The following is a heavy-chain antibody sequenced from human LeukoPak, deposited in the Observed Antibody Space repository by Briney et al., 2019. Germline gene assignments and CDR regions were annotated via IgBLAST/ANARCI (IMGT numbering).Heavy chain of an antibody. CDR2: IYTSGST. V-gene: IGHV4-4*07. D-gene: IGHD3/OR15-3a*01. J-gene: IGHJ4*02. Sequence: SETLSLTCTVSGGSISSYYWSWIRQPAGKGLEWIGRIYTSGSTNYNPSLKSRVTMSVDTSKNQFSLKLSSVTAADTAVYYCAGGTSLGDWLSALDYWGQGTLVTVSS. CDR1: GGSISSYY. CDR3: AGGTSLGDWLSALDY.